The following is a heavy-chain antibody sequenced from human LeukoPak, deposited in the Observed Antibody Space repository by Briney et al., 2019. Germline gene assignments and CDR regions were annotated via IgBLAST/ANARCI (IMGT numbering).Heavy chain of an antibody. V-gene: IGHV4-59*05. CDR2: IYYSGST. J-gene: IGHJ4*02. CDR3: ARQINYYGSGSYYTFDY. D-gene: IGHD3-10*01. Sequence: SETLSLTCTVSGGSVSRYHWSWIRRPPGKGLEWIGSIYYSGSTYYNPSLKSRVTISVDTSKNQFSLKLSSVTAADTAVYYCARQINYYGSGSYYTFDYWGQGTLVTVSS. CDR1: GGSVSRYH.